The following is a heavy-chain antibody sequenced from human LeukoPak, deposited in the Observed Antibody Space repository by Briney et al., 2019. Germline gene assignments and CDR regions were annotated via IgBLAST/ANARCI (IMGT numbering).Heavy chain of an antibody. V-gene: IGHV1-69*13. J-gene: IGHJ4*02. Sequence: SVKVSCKASGGTFSSYAISWVRQAPGQGLEWMGGIIPIFGTANYAQKFQGRVTITADESTSTAYMELSSLRSEDTAVYYCARGDYDILTGYSTFYYFDYWGQGTLVTVSS. CDR1: GGTFSSYA. D-gene: IGHD3-9*01. CDR3: ARGDYDILTGYSTFYYFDY. CDR2: IIPIFGTA.